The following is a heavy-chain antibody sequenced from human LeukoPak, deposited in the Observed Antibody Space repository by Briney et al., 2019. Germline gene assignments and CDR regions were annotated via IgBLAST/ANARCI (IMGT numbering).Heavy chain of an antibody. CDR3: ARSKYYDYVWGSYRYGPNYYYGMDV. J-gene: IGHJ6*02. CDR1: GYSFTGYW. V-gene: IGHV5-10-1*01. Sequence: GESLKISCTGFGYSFTGYWINWVRQMPGKGLEWMGTIDPSDSYPNYSPSFQGHVTISADKSINTAYLQWSSLKASDTAMYYCARSKYYDYVWGSYRYGPNYYYGMDVWGQGTTVTVSS. CDR2: IDPSDSYP. D-gene: IGHD3-16*02.